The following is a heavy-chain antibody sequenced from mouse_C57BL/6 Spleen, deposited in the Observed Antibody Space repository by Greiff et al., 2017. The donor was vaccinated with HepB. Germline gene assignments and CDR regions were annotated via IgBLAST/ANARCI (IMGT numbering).Heavy chain of an antibody. J-gene: IGHJ4*01. CDR3: ARSGQLRLRGDYAMDY. Sequence: VQVVESGPELVKPGASVKISCKASGYAFSSSWMNWVKQRPGKGLEWIVRIYPGDGDTNYNGKFKGKATLTADKSSSTAYMQLSSLTSEDSAVYFCARSGQLRLRGDYAMDYWGQGTSVTVSS. CDR1: GYAFSSSW. CDR2: IYPGDGDT. D-gene: IGHD3-2*02. V-gene: IGHV1-82*01.